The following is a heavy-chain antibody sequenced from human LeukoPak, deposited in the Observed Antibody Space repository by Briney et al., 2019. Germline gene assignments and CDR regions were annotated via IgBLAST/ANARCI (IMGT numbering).Heavy chain of an antibody. J-gene: IGHJ4*02. V-gene: IGHV3-23*01. CDR2: ISKGGDRT. D-gene: IGHD2-15*01. Sequence: GGSLRLSCAASGFTFSDFDMSWVRQAPGKGLEWVSAISKGGDRTYYADSVKGRFTISRDNAKNTLYLQMNSLRAEDTAVYYCARPLPHCSGGSCYAYWGQGTLVTVSS. CDR3: ARPLPHCSGGSCYAY. CDR1: GFTFSDFD.